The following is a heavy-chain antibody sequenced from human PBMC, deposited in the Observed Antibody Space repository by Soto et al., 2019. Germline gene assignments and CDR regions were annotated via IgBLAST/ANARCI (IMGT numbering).Heavy chain of an antibody. CDR3: ARGREMATMTY. V-gene: IGHV3-21*01. Sequence: PWGALLVSCASSVFTFSIYSMNWVRQAPGKGLEWVSSISSSSSYIYYADSVNGRFTISRDNAKNSLYLQMNSLRAEDTAVYYCARGREMATMTYWGQGTMVTVSS. CDR1: VFTFSIYS. CDR2: ISSSSSYI. D-gene: IGHD5-12*01. J-gene: IGHJ4*02.